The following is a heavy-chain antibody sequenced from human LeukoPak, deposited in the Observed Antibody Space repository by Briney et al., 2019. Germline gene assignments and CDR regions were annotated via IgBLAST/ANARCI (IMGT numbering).Heavy chain of an antibody. J-gene: IGHJ4*02. V-gene: IGHV3-23*01. CDR1: GFTFRNYG. CDR3: AKGLYSSSYPYYFDY. Sequence: GGSLRLSCAASGFTFRNYGMHWVRQAPGKGLEWGSAISGSGGKTYYTDSVKGRFTISRDNSKNTLYLQMNSLRPEDTAVYYCAKGLYSSSYPYYFDYWGQGTLVTVSS. D-gene: IGHD3-22*01. CDR2: ISGSGGKT.